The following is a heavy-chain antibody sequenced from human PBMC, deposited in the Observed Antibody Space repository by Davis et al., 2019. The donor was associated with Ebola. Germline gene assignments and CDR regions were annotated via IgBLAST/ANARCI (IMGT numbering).Heavy chain of an antibody. CDR3: ARGGVYGAHFMDV. CDR2: IYYSGST. CDR1: GGSVSSGSYY. D-gene: IGHD4-17*01. V-gene: IGHV4-61*01. J-gene: IGHJ6*02. Sequence: MPSETLSLTCTVSGGSVSSGSYYWSWIRQPPGKGLEWIGYIYYSGSTNYNPSLKSRVTISVDTSKNQFSLQLNSVTPEDTAVYYCARGGVYGAHFMDVWGQGTTVTVSS.